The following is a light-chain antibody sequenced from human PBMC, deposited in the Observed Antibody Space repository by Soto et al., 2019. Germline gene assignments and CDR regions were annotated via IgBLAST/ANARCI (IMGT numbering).Light chain of an antibody. CDR1: QSVNDN. CDR3: PQYASSPRT. CDR2: NAS. Sequence: IVMTQSPATQSVTKEERATLSCRASQSVNDNLAWYQQKPGQAPRLLIYNASSRATGIPDRFSGSGSGTDFTLTISSLEPEDFAVYYCPQYASSPRTFGHGTKVDIK. V-gene: IGKV3-20*01. J-gene: IGKJ1*01.